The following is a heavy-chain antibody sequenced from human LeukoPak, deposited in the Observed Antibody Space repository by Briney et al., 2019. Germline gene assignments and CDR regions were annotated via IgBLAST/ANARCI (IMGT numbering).Heavy chain of an antibody. J-gene: IGHJ4*02. CDR2: TYYRSKWYN. CDR1: GDSVSSNSAA. Sequence: SQTLSLTCAISGDSVSSNSAAWNWIRLSPSRGLEWLGRTYYRSKWYNDYPVSVKSRITINPDTSKNQFSLQLNSVTPEDTAVYYCARGGSSIAARRLNFDYWGQGTLATVSS. V-gene: IGHV6-1*01. CDR3: ARGGSSIAARRLNFDY. D-gene: IGHD6-6*01.